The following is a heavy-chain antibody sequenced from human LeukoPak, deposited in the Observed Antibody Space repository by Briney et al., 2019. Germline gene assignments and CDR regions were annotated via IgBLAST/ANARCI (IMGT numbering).Heavy chain of an antibody. J-gene: IGHJ4*02. CDR1: GGTFSSYA. V-gene: IGHV1-69*10. Sequence: SVKVSCKASGGTFSSYAISWVRQAPGQGLGWMGGIIPSLGIANYAQKFQGRVTITADKSTSTAYMELSSLRSEDTAVYYCARGRYSSSWYYDYWGQGTLVTVSS. D-gene: IGHD6-13*01. CDR3: ARGRYSSSWYYDY. CDR2: IIPSLGIA.